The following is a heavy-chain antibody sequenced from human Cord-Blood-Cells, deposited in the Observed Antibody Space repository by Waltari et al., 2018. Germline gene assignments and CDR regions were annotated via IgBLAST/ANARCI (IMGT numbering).Heavy chain of an antibody. V-gene: IGHV4-34*01. J-gene: IGHJ4*02. D-gene: IGHD3-10*01. CDR2: INHSGST. CDR3: ARGPLYYYGSGSYYKDPYFDY. Sequence: QVQLQQWGAGLLKPSETLSLTCAVYGGSFSGYYWSWIRQPPGKGLEWIGEINHSGSTNYNPSLKGRVTISVDTSKNQFSLKLSSVTAADTAVYYCARGPLYYYGSGSYYKDPYFDYWGQGTLVTVSS. CDR1: GGSFSGYY.